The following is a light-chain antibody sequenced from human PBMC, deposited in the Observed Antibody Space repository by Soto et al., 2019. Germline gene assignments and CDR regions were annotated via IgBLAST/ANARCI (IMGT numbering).Light chain of an antibody. CDR3: QHYNSYSEA. CDR1: QTISSW. Sequence: QMTQSPSTLSGTVGDRVTITCRASQTISSWSAWYQQKPGKAPKLLVYKASTVKSGVPSRFSGSGSGTEFTLTISSLQPDDFATYYRQHYNSYSEAFGQGTKV. V-gene: IGKV1-5*03. J-gene: IGKJ1*01. CDR2: KAS.